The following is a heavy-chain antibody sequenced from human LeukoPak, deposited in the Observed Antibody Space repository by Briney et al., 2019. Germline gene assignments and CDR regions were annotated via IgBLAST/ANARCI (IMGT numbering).Heavy chain of an antibody. D-gene: IGHD3-10*01. Sequence: GGSLRLSCVGSVFSFGSYAMHWVRQAPGKALEGAAVIAYDGSNKYYADSVKGRFTISRDNSKNTLFLQMNSLTPEDTGVYYCADNYYYMDVWGKGPTVTVSS. J-gene: IGHJ6*03. CDR3: ADNYYYMDV. CDR1: VFSFGSYA. V-gene: IGHV3-30*03. CDR2: IAYDGSNK.